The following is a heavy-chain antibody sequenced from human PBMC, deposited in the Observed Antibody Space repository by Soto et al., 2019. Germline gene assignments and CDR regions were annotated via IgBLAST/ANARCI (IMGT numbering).Heavy chain of an antibody. CDR1: GGTFSSYT. CDR2: IIPILGIA. D-gene: IGHD3-10*01. V-gene: IGHV1-69*04. J-gene: IGHJ3*02. CDR3: ARDQGITMVRGLDAFDI. Sequence: SVKVSCKASGGTFSSYTISWVRQASGQGLEWMGRIIPILGIANYAQKFQGRVTITADKSTSTAYMELSSLRSEDTAVYYCARDQGITMVRGLDAFDIWGQGTMVTVSS.